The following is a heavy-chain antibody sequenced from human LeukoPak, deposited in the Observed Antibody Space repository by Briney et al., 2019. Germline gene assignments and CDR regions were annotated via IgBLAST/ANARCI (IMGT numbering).Heavy chain of an antibody. V-gene: IGHV3-7*01. D-gene: IGHD1-1*01. J-gene: IGHJ4*02. Sequence: PGGCLRLSCAASGFPFSSYWMSWVRHAPGKGLEWGANIKQDGSDKYYVDSLKGRFSISRDNPKNSLYLQVNSLRADDTAVYYCARLTGTTGFDYWGQGTLVTVSS. CDR1: GFPFSSYW. CDR2: IKQDGSDK. CDR3: ARLTGTTGFDY.